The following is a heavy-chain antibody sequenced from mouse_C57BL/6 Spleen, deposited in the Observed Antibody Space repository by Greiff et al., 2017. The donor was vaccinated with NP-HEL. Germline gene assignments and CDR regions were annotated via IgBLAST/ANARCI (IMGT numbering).Heavy chain of an antibody. D-gene: IGHD5-1*01. V-gene: IGHV2-2*01. CDR1: GYSLTIYG. J-gene: IGHJ4*01. CDR3: ARRRVREAMDY. Sequence: VQLQQSGPGLVQLSQSLSITFTVSGYSLTIYGVHWVRQSPGKGLEWLAVIWSGRRTDYNAAFISRLRSSKDNSKRQVFFKMNSLQADDTAIYYCARRRVREAMDYWGQGTSVTVSS. CDR2: IWSGRRT.